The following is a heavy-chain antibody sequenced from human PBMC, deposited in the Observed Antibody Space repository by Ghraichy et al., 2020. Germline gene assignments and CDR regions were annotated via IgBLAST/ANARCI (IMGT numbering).Heavy chain of an antibody. V-gene: IGHV1-18*01. D-gene: IGHD5-18*01. CDR1: GYTFTSYG. Sequence: ASVKVSCKASGYTFTSYGISWVRQAPGQGLEWMGWISAYNGNTNYAQKLQGRVTMTTDTSTSTAYMELRSLRSDDTAVYYCARSSYVDTAMSDVDYWGQGTLVTVSS. CDR2: ISAYNGNT. CDR3: ARSSYVDTAMSDVDY. J-gene: IGHJ4*02.